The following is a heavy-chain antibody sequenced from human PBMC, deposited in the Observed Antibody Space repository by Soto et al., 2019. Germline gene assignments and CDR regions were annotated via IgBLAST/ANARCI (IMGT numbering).Heavy chain of an antibody. Sequence: PACCLELGCAACGDTVWISWVDGSLKATGRGLEWVGRIKNKSNGGTTDYAAPVKGRFTISRDDSKSTLYLQMNSLRTEDTAIYYCTADDETGVGATLFYYYGMDVWGPGTMVTVSS. CDR2: IKNKSNGGTT. CDR1: GDTVWISW. V-gene: IGHV3-15*07. J-gene: IGHJ6*02. D-gene: IGHD1-26*01. CDR3: TADDETGVGATLFYYYGMDV.